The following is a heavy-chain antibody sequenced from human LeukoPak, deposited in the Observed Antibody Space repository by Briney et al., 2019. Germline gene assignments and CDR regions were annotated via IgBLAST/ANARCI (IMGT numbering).Heavy chain of an antibody. V-gene: IGHV3-21*01. Sequence: GGSLRLSCAASGFTFRSFSMNWVRQPPGKGLEWVSSISSSSIYMNYADSLKGRFTISRDSAKNLLYLQMNTLRAEDTAVYYCARVQCSGGRCNDAFDIWGQGTMVTVSS. CDR2: ISSSSIYM. D-gene: IGHD2-15*01. CDR3: ARVQCSGGRCNDAFDI. J-gene: IGHJ3*02. CDR1: GFTFRSFS.